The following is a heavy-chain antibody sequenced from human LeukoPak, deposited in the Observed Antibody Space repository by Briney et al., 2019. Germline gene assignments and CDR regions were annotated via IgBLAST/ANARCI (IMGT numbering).Heavy chain of an antibody. CDR1: GFTFSSYS. D-gene: IGHD6-13*01. V-gene: IGHV3-23*01. Sequence: GGSLRLSCAASGFTFSSYSMNWVRQAPGKGLEWVSAISGSGVSTYYGDSVKGRFTISRDSSKNTLYLQMNSLRAEDTAVYYCAKRSAGGLPPYFDYWGQGTPVTVSP. J-gene: IGHJ4*02. CDR2: ISGSGVST. CDR3: AKRSAGGLPPYFDY.